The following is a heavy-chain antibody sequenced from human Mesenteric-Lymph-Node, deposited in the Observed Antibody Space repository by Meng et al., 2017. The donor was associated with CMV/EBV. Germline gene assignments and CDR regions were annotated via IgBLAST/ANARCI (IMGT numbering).Heavy chain of an antibody. J-gene: IGHJ4*02. V-gene: IGHV3-21*01. CDR1: GFTFSNYS. D-gene: IGHD2-2*01. CDR2: ISSSSSYI. CDR3: ARDDCSSTSCPKDY. Sequence: SGFTFSNYSMNWVRQAPGKGLEWVSSISSSSSYIYYADSVKGRFTISRDNAKNSLYLQMNSLRAEDTAVYYCARDDCSSTSCPKDYWGQGTLVTVSS.